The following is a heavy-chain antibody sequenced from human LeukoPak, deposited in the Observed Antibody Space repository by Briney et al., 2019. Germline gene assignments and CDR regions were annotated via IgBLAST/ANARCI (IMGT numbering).Heavy chain of an antibody. CDR2: IIGSGDST. J-gene: IGHJ1*01. CDR1: GLTFSSYA. V-gene: IGHV3-23*01. D-gene: IGHD3-22*01. CDR3: ATFYYDRAGGEYFHY. Sequence: GGSLRLSCAASGLTFSSYAMNWVRQAPGKGLEWVSAIIGSGDSTYYADSVKGRFTISRENSKHTLYLQMNSLRAAETALYYCATFYYDRAGGEYFHYWGQGTLVTVSS.